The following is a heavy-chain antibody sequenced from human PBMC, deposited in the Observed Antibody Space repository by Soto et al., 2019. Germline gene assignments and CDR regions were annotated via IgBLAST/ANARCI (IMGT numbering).Heavy chain of an antibody. CDR2: ISAYNGNT. Sequence: ASVKVSCNASGYTFTSYGISWVRQAPGQGLEWMGWISAYNGNTNYAQKLQGRVTMTTDTSTSTAYMELRSLRSDDTAVYYCARDHRVAGHDCWGQVTLVTVSS. CDR3: ARDHRVAGHDC. J-gene: IGHJ4*02. D-gene: IGHD6-19*01. CDR1: GYTFTSYG. V-gene: IGHV1-18*01.